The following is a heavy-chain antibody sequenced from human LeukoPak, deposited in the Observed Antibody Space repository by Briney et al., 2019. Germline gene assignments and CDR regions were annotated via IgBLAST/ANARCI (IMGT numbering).Heavy chain of an antibody. J-gene: IGHJ5*02. D-gene: IGHD3-10*01. Sequence: SETLSLTCTVSGGSISSYYWSWIRQPAGKGLEWIGRIYTSGSTNYNPSLKSRVTMSVDTSKNQFSLKLSSLTAADTAVYYCARDIDYYGSGSYYGGLNWFDPWGQGTLVTVSS. CDR3: ARDIDYYGSGSYYGGLNWFDP. V-gene: IGHV4-4*07. CDR1: GGSISSYY. CDR2: IYTSGST.